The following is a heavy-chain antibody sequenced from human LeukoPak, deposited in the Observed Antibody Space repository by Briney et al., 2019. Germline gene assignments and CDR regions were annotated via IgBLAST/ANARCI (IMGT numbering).Heavy chain of an antibody. CDR1: GFTPSSNY. CDR3: ARTEYYYDSSGYRPFDY. Sequence: GGSLRLSCAASGFTPSSNYMSWVRQAPGKGLEWVSVIYSGGSTYYTDSVKGRFTISRDNSKNTLYLQMNSLRAEDTAVYYCARTEYYYDSSGYRPFDYWGQGTLVTVSS. D-gene: IGHD3-22*01. CDR2: IYSGGST. J-gene: IGHJ4*02. V-gene: IGHV3-53*01.